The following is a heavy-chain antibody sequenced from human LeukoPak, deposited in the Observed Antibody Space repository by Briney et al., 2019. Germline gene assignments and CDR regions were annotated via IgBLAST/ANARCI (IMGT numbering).Heavy chain of an antibody. CDR3: ARDRYSGKHWNWFDP. V-gene: IGHV4-59*12. CDR2: IYYSGCT. J-gene: IGHJ5*02. CDR1: GGSISSYY. D-gene: IGHD5-12*01. Sequence: SSETLSLTCTVSGGSISSYYWSWIRQPPGKGLEWIGSIYYSGCTYYNPSLKSRVTISVDTSKNQFSLKLSSVTAADTAVYYCARDRYSGKHWNWFDPWGQGTLVTVSS.